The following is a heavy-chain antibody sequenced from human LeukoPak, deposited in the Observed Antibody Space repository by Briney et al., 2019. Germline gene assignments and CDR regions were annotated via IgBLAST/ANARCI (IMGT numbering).Heavy chain of an antibody. CDR1: GFTFSSYA. V-gene: IGHV3-23*01. J-gene: IGHJ4*02. CDR3: AKSDRVLLWFGGYDY. Sequence: GGSLRLSCAASGFTFSSYAMSWVRQAPGKGLEWVSAISGSGGSTYYADSVKGRFTISRDNPKNTLYLQMNSLRAEDTAVYYCAKSDRVLLWFGGYDYWGQGTLVTVSS. CDR2: ISGSGGST. D-gene: IGHD3-10*01.